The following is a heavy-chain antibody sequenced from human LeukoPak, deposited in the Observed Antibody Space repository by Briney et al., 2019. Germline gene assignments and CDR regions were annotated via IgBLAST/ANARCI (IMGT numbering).Heavy chain of an antibody. D-gene: IGHD2/OR15-2a*01. CDR1: RDSFSVDSAG. V-gene: IGHV6-1*01. Sequence: SQTLSLTCAISRDSFSVDSAGRRSIRQSPSRGLEWLGRTYYRSKWYNDYAVSVKSRITINPDTSKNQFYLQLNSVTPEDTIVNNETRYVISSALDYWRQGTLVTVSS. CDR2: TYYRSKWYN. J-gene: IGHJ4*02. CDR3: TRYVISSALDY.